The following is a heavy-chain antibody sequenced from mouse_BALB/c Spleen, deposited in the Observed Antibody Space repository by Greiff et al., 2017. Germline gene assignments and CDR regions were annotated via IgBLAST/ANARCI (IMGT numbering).Heavy chain of an antibody. J-gene: IGHJ3*01. Sequence: EVKLVESGGGLVKPGGSLKLSCAASGFTFSSYAMSWVRQSPEKRLEWVAEISSGGSYTYYPDTVTGRFTISRDNAKNTLYLEMSSLRSEDTAMYYCATNWDWFAYWGQGTLVTVSA. D-gene: IGHD4-1*01. V-gene: IGHV5-9-4*01. CDR2: ISSGGSYT. CDR3: ATNWDWFAY. CDR1: GFTFSSYA.